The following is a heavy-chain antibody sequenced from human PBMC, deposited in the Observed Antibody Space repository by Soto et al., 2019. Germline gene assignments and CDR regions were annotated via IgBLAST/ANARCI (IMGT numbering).Heavy chain of an antibody. V-gene: IGHV6-1*01. J-gene: IGHJ6*03. CDR1: GDSVSSNSAA. CDR2: TYYRSRWYN. CDR3: AGTTSHQWYYMDG. D-gene: IGHD1-7*01. Sequence: QVQLQESGPGLVKPSQTLSLTCAISGDSVSSNSAAWNWIRLSPSRGLEWLARTYYRSRWYNDYAVAVRSRLTVNPDTSKNQFSLQMTSGTPEDTAVYYCAGTTSHQWYYMDGWGKGTTVTVSS.